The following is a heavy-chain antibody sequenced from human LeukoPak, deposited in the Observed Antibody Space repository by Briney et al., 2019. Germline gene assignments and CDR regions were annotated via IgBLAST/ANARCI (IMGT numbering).Heavy chain of an antibody. V-gene: IGHV4-34*01. CDR3: ARDHSSSWYFDY. CDR1: GGSFSGYC. D-gene: IGHD6-13*01. J-gene: IGHJ4*02. CDR2: INHSGST. Sequence: SETLSLTCAVYGGSFSGYCWSWIRQPPGKGLEWIGEINHSGSTNYNPSLKSRVTISVDTSKNQFSLKLSSVTAADTAVYYCARDHSSSWYFDYWGQGTLVTVSS.